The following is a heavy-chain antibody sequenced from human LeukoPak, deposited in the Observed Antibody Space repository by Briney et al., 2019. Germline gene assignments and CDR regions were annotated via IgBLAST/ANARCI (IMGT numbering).Heavy chain of an antibody. CDR2: ISGRDGST. J-gene: IGHJ4*02. CDR1: GFTFSTYA. D-gene: IGHD3-16*01. CDR3: AKDGGQGADY. V-gene: IGHV3-23*01. Sequence: GGSLRLSCAASGFTFSTYAMSWVRQAPGKGLEWVPGISGRDGSTYYADSVKGRFTISRDISKNTLYLQMNSLRAEDMAVYYCAKDGGQGADYWGQGTLVTVS.